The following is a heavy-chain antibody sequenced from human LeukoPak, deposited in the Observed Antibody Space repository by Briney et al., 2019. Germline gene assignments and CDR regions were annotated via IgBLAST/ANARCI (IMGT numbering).Heavy chain of an antibody. CDR2: IIGSGGST. CDR1: GFTFSSYA. J-gene: IGHJ4*02. V-gene: IGHV3-23*01. CDR3: AKPGIAAAGVDY. D-gene: IGHD6-13*01. Sequence: GGSLRLSCAASGFTFSSYAMSWVRQAPGRGLEWVSAIIGSGGSTYYADSVKGRFTISRDNSKNTLYLQMNSLRAEDTAVYYCAKPGIAAAGVDYWGQGTLVTVSS.